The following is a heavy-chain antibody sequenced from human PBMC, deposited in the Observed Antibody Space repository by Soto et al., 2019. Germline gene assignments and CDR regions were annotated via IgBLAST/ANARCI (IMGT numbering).Heavy chain of an antibody. Sequence: SVKVSCKASGGTFSSYAISWVRQAPGQGLEWMGGIIPIFGTANYAQKFQGRVTITADESTSTAYMELSSLRSEDTAVYYCARESPYYDFWSGYVPLYYYYYMDVWGKGTTVTVSS. V-gene: IGHV1-69*13. J-gene: IGHJ6*03. D-gene: IGHD3-3*01. CDR3: ARESPYYDFWSGYVPLYYYYYMDV. CDR1: GGTFSSYA. CDR2: IIPIFGTA.